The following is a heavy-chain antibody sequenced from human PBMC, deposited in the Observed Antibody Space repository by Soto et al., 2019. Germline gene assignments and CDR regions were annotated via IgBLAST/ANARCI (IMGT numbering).Heavy chain of an antibody. Sequence: MRLSCASSGFTFSSYAMSWVRQAPGKGLEWVSAISGSGGSTYYADSVKGRFTISRDNSKNTLYLQMSSLRAEDTAVYYCAKSGVGAMYYFDKWGQGTMVTVYS. D-gene: IGHD1-26*01. CDR2: ISGSGGST. CDR3: AKSGVGAMYYFDK. J-gene: IGHJ4*02. V-gene: IGHV3-23*01. CDR1: GFTFSSYA.